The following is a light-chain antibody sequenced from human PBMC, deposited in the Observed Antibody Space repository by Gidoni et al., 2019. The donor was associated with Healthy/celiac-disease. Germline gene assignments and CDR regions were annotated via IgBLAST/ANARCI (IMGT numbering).Light chain of an antibody. J-gene: IGKJ1*01. Sequence: DIQMTQSPSSLSASVGDRVTITCRASQSISSYLNLYQQKPGKAPKLLIYAASSLQIGVPSRFRCSGSGTDFTFTIISLQPEDFATYYCQQSDSTPPSCTFGQVTKVEIK. CDR2: AAS. CDR1: QSISSY. CDR3: QQSDSTPPSCT. V-gene: IGKV1-39*01.